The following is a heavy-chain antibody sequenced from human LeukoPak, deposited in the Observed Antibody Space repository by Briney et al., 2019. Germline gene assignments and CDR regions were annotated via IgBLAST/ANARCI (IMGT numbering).Heavy chain of an antibody. CDR2: ISSSSSNI. Sequence: GGSLRLSCAASGFTFSSYSMKWVRQAPGKGLEWVSYISSSSSNIYYADSVKGRFTISRDSSKNTLYVQMNSLRAEDTAVYYCAKDRLGQYTPGYFDYWGQGTLVTVSS. CDR1: GFTFSSYS. CDR3: AKDRLGQYTPGYFDY. J-gene: IGHJ4*02. D-gene: IGHD2-2*02. V-gene: IGHV3-48*01.